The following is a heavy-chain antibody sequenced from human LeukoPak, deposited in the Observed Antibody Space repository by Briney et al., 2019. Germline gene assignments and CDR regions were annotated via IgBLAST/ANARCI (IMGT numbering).Heavy chain of an antibody. J-gene: IGHJ4*02. CDR3: ARSLKKLWFGELVQELFGY. V-gene: IGHV3-48*03. CDR2: IRSSGSTL. Sequence: GGSLRLSCAASGFTFSSYEMNWVRQAPGKGLQRVSYIRSSGSTLYYADSVKGRFTISRDNAKNSLYLQMNSLRAEDTAVYYCARSLKKLWFGELVQELFGYWGQGTLVTVSS. CDR1: GFTFSSYE. D-gene: IGHD3-10*01.